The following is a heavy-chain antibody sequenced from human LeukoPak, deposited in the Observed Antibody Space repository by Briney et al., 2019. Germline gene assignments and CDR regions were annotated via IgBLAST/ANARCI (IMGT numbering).Heavy chain of an antibody. CDR2: ISAYNGNT. V-gene: IGHV1-18*01. CDR3: ARVGGSAVAGLYYYYYMDV. Sequence: ASVKVSCKASGYTFTSYGISRVRQAPGQGLEWMGWISAYNGNTNYAQKLQGRVTMTTDTSTSTAYMELRSLRSDDTAVYYCARVGGSAVAGLYYYYYMDVWGKGTTVTVSS. J-gene: IGHJ6*03. D-gene: IGHD6-19*01. CDR1: GYTFTSYG.